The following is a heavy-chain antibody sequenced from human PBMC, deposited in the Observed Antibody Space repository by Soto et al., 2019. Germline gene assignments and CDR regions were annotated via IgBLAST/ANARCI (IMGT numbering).Heavy chain of an antibody. CDR2: IYYSGST. V-gene: IGHV4-39*01. CDR3: ARRDFAFGELSDGMDV. CDR1: GGSISSSSYY. D-gene: IGHD3-10*01. Sequence: SETLSLTCTVSGGSISSSSYYWGWIRQPPGKGLEWIGSIYYSGSTYYNPSLKSRVTISVDTSKNQFSLKLSSVTAADTAVYYCARRDFAFGELSDGMDVWGQGTTVTVSS. J-gene: IGHJ6*02.